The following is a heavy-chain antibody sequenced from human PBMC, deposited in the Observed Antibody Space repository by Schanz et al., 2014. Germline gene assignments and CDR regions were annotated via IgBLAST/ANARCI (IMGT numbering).Heavy chain of an antibody. Sequence: VQLVESGGGLVRPGGSLRLSCAASGFAFRSYAMHWVRQAPGKGLEWGAVIWYDGSNEYYADSVKGRFTISRDNPKKTLYLQMNSLRAEDTAVYYCARDHQWLARYYMDVWGKGTTVTVSS. CDR1: GFAFRSYA. CDR3: ARDHQWLARYYMDV. D-gene: IGHD6-19*01. J-gene: IGHJ6*03. V-gene: IGHV3-33*08. CDR2: IWYDGSNE.